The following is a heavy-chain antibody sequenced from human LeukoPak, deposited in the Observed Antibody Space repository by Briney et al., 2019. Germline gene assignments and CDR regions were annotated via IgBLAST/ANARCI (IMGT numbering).Heavy chain of an antibody. CDR3: ARGPGVRGVRGLFDY. J-gene: IGHJ4*02. D-gene: IGHD3-10*01. V-gene: IGHV4-30-4*01. CDR1: GGSISSGDYY. Sequence: SQTLSLTCTVSGGSISSGDYYWSWIRQPPGKGLEWNGYIYYSGITYYNPSLKSRVTISVDTSKSQFSLKLSSVTAADTAVYYCARGPGVRGVRGLFDYWGQGSLVTVAS. CDR2: IYYSGIT.